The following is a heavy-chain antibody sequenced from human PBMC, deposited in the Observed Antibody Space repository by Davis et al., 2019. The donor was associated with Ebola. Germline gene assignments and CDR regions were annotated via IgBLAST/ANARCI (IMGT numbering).Heavy chain of an antibody. CDR1: GFTFSSYG. J-gene: IGHJ4*02. D-gene: IGHD4-11*01. CDR2: ISYDGSNK. CDR3: AKGNDYSNYGYFDY. V-gene: IGHV3-30*18. Sequence: GESLKISCAASGFTFSSYGMHWVRQAPGKGLEWVAVISYDGSNKYYADSVKGRFTISRDNSKNTLYLQMNSLRTEDTAVYYCAKGNDYSNYGYFDYWGQGTLVTVSS.